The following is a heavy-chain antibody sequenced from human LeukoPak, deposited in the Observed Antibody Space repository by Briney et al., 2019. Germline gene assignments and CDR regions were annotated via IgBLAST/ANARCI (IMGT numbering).Heavy chain of an antibody. D-gene: IGHD2-2*01. Sequence: SETLSLTCTVSGGSISSSPYYWGWIRQPPGKGLEWIGSISYSRSTYYNPSLKSRVTISVDTSKTQFSLKLSSVTAADTAVYYCARYGLPAVTRSVWFDPWGQGTLVTVSS. V-gene: IGHV4-39*01. CDR2: ISYSRST. CDR3: ARYGLPAVTRSVWFDP. CDR1: GGSISSSPYY. J-gene: IGHJ5*02.